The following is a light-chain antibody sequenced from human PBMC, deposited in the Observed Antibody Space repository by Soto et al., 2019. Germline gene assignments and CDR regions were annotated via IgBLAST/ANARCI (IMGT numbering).Light chain of an antibody. CDR3: CSYAGTYTLV. CDR2: DVT. CDR1: NSDVGAYYF. Sequence: QSVLTQPRSVSGSPGQSVTISCTGSNSDVGAYYFVSWYQQHPGKAPKVIIYDVTKRPSWVPDRFSASKSGNTASLTISGLQAEDEADYYCCSYAGTYTLVFGGGTKLTVL. J-gene: IGLJ2*01. V-gene: IGLV2-11*01.